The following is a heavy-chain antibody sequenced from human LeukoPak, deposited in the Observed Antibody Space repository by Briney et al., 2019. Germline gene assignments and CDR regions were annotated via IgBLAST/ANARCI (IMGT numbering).Heavy chain of an antibody. V-gene: IGHV1-8*01. CDR2: MNPDSGDT. CDR1: GYTFTSYE. D-gene: IGHD3-22*01. CDR3: ARGLGSYDSSEITWPMISF. Sequence: ASVKVSCKASGYTFTSYEINWVRQATGHGLEWMGWMNPDSGDTAYAQKFQSRITMTRSTSITTAYMELSSLRSEDTAVYYCARGLGSYDSSEITWPMISFWGQGTQVTVSS. J-gene: IGHJ4*02.